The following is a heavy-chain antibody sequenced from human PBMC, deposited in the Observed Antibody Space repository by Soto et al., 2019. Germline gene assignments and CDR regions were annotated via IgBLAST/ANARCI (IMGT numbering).Heavy chain of an antibody. CDR1: GLTFSSYG. CDR3: ATDWDEDIVVVPADPDSLMWPLDS. Sequence: QVQLVESGGGVVQPGRSLRLSCAASGLTFSSYGMHWVRQAPGKWLEWVAVISYDGSNKYYADSVKGRFTISIDNFKNALYLQMSSMRSEDTAVYYCATDWDEDIVVVPADPDSLMWPLDSWGQGTLVNFSS. V-gene: IGHV3-30*03. J-gene: IGHJ4*02. D-gene: IGHD2-2*01. CDR2: ISYDGSNK.